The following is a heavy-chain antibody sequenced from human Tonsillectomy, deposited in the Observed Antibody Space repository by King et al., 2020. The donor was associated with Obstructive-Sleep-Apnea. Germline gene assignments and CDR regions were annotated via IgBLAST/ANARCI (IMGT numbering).Heavy chain of an antibody. CDR1: GFTVSNNY. CDR3: ARHGYNYGYFSELFVEYFDS. J-gene: IGHJ4*02. Sequence: EVQLVESGGGLVQPGGSLRLSCAASGFTVSNNYMSWVRQAPGKGLEWVSVIFSGGTIYYADSVKGRFTISGDNSKNTLYLQMNSLRAEDTAVYYCARHGYNYGYFSELFVEYFDSWGQGTLVIVSS. CDR2: IFSGGTI. D-gene: IGHD5-18*01. V-gene: IGHV3-66*04.